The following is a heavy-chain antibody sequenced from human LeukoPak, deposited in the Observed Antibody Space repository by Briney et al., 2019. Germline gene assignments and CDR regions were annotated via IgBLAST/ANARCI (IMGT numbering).Heavy chain of an antibody. CDR2: FSATDGNA. J-gene: IGHJ3*01. CDR1: GFTLSNSA. D-gene: IGHD5-24*01. V-gene: IGHV3-23*01. Sequence: PGGSLRLPCAASGFTLSNSAMTWVRQAPGKGLEWVSGFSATDGNANYADSVRGRFTISRDNSKNTLHLQMNSLRPEDTALYYCAKGGRGGYNIAFDVWGQGTMVTVSS. CDR3: AKGGRGGYNIAFDV.